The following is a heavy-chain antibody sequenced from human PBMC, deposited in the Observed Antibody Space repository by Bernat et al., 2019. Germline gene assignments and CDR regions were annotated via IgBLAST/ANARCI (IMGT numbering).Heavy chain of an antibody. D-gene: IGHD2-21*02. J-gene: IGHJ6*02. CDR2: IRSKANSYAT. CDR3: TLPGGDYPHYYYYYGMDV. V-gene: IGHV3-73*01. Sequence: EVQLVESGGGLVQPGGSLKLSCAASGFTFSVSAMHWVRQASGKGLEWVGRIRSKANSYATAYAASVKGRFTISRDDSKNTAYLQMNSLKTEDTAVYYCTLPGGDYPHYYYYYGMDVWGQGTTVTVSS. CDR1: GFTFSVSA.